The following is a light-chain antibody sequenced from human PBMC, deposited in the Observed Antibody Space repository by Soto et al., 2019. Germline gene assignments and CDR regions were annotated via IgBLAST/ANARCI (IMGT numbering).Light chain of an antibody. CDR3: SSYTNINTRACV. V-gene: IGLV2-14*01. CDR1: SGDIGSYNR. CDR2: EVT. Sequence: LAQPASVSGSPGQSITISCTGTSGDIGSYNRVSWYQQHPGKAPKLIIYEVTDRPSGVSNRFSGSKSGNTASLTISGLQAEDEAEYYCSSYTNINTRACVFGTGTKV. J-gene: IGLJ1*01.